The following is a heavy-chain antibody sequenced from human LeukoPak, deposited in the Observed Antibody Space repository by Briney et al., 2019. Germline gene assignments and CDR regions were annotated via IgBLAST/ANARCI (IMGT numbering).Heavy chain of an antibody. CDR3: ARVYDFWSGYYNFDY. Sequence: GGSLRLSCAASGFTFSSYAMSWVRQAPGKGLEWVSYISSSSSTIYYADSVKGRFTISRDNAKNSLYLQMNSLRAEDTAVYYCARVYDFWSGYYNFDYWGQGTLVTVSS. V-gene: IGHV3-48*01. D-gene: IGHD3-3*01. J-gene: IGHJ4*02. CDR2: ISSSSSTI. CDR1: GFTFSSYA.